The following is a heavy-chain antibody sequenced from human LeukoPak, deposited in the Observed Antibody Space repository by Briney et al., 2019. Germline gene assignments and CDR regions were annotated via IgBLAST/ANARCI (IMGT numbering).Heavy chain of an antibody. CDR2: ISAYNGNT. D-gene: IGHD3-10*01. V-gene: IGHV1-18*04. J-gene: IGHJ3*02. CDR3: ARAPLWFGELYAFDI. Sequence: ASVKVSCKASGYTFTSYGISWVRQAPGQGLEWMRWISAYNGNTNYAQKLQGRVTMTTDTSTSTAYMELRSLRSDDTAVYYCARAPLWFGELYAFDIWGQGTMVTVSS. CDR1: GYTFTSYG.